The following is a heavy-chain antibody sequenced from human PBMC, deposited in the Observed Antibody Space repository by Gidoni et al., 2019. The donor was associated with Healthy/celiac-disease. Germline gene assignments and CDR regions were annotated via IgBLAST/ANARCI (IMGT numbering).Heavy chain of an antibody. CDR3: AREKPGIAAAGAFDI. D-gene: IGHD6-13*01. J-gene: IGHJ3*02. V-gene: IGHV3-11*05. CDR1: GFTFSDYY. CDR2: ISSSSSYT. Sequence: QVQLVESGGGLVKPGWSLRLSCAASGFTFSDYYMSWIRQAPGKGLEWVSYISSSSSYTNYADSVKGRFTISRDNAKTSLYLQMNSLRAEDTAVYYCAREKPGIAAAGAFDIWGQGTMVTVSS.